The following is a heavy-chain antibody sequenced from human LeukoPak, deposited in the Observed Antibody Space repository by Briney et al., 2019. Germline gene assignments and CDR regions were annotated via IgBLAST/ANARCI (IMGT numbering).Heavy chain of an antibody. J-gene: IGHJ5*01. CDR2: IKQDGSEK. CDR3: AREEWWFDS. CDR1: GFTFSSYS. D-gene: IGHD2-8*01. V-gene: IGHV3-7*01. Sequence: GGSLRLSCAASGFTFSSYSMNWVRQAPGKGLEWVANIKQDGSEKYYVDSVKGRFTVSRDNAKNSLYLQVNSLRAEDTAVYYCAREEWWFDSWGQGTLVTVSS.